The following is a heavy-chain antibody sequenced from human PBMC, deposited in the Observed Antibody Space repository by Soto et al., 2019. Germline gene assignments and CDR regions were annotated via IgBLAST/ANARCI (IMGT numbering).Heavy chain of an antibody. J-gene: IGHJ4*02. CDR1: GFTFSTYA. D-gene: IGHD3-22*01. CDR3: AKSGYYDSSGNFDS. Sequence: GGSLRLSCSTSGFTFSTYAMNWVRQAPGKGLEWVSGISGSALNTYYADSVEGRFAIFRDNSKNTVYLQMDSPRAEDTAVYYCAKSGYYDSSGNFDSWGRGTLVTVSS. V-gene: IGHV3-23*01. CDR2: ISGSALNT.